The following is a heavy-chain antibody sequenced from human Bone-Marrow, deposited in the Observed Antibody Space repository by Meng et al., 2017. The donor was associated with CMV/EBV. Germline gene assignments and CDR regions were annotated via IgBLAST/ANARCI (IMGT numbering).Heavy chain of an antibody. Sequence: ASVKVSCKASGYTFTGYFLNWVRQAPGQGLEWMGWINPKNGVTNFAQSFQGRVTMTRDTSITTVYMELSRLTSDDTAMYYCARDKYCGGDCYSGWFDTWGQGTLVTGSS. CDR3: ARDKYCGGDCYSGWFDT. V-gene: IGHV1-2*02. D-gene: IGHD2-21*01. CDR1: GYTFTGYF. CDR2: INPKNGVT. J-gene: IGHJ5*02.